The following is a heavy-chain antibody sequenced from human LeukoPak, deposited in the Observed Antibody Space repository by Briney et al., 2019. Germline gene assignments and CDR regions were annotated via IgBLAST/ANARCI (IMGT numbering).Heavy chain of an antibody. CDR3: ARERQDTIIHSGAFDI. J-gene: IGHJ3*02. V-gene: IGHV3-30-3*01. D-gene: IGHD3-10*01. CDR2: IANDGSHT. Sequence: GGSLRLSCAASGFTFSNYFMQWVRQAPGKGLEWVADIANDGSHTFYVESVKGRFTISRDNSKNTLYLQMNSLRVEDTAVYFCARERQDTIIHSGAFDIWGQGTMVTVSS. CDR1: GFTFSNYF.